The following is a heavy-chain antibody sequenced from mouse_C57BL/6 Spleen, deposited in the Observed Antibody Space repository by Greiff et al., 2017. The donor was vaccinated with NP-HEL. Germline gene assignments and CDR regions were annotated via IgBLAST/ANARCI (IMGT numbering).Heavy chain of an antibody. CDR3: ARSIGYDGRGFDY. V-gene: IGHV1-64*01. CDR1: GYTFTSYW. J-gene: IGHJ2*01. D-gene: IGHD2-2*01. Sequence: QVQLQQPGAELVKPGASVKLSCKASGYTFTSYWMHWVKQRPGQGLEWIGMIHPNSGSTNYNEKFKSKATLTVDKSSITAYMQLSSLTSEDSAVYYCARSIGYDGRGFDYWGQGTTLTVSS. CDR2: IHPNSGST.